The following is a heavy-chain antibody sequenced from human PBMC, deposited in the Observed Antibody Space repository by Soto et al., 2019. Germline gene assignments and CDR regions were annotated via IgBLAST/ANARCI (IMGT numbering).Heavy chain of an antibody. CDR3: ARHMSTGQHLALDY. Sequence: GASVKVSCKASGYTFTGYYMHWVRQAPGQGLEWMGWINPNSGGTNYAQKFQGWVTMTRDTSISTAYMELSRLRSDDTAVYYCARHMSTGQHLALDYWGQGALVTVSS. CDR1: GYTFTGYY. J-gene: IGHJ4*02. CDR2: INPNSGGT. D-gene: IGHD3-10*01. V-gene: IGHV1-2*04.